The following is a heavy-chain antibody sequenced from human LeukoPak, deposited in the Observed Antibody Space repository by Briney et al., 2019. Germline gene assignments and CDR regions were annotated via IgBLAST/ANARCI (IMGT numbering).Heavy chain of an antibody. Sequence: GGSLRLSCAASGFTVSSNYMSWVRQAPGKGLEWVSVIYSGGSTYYADFVKGRFTISRDNSKNTLYLQMNSLRAEDTAVYYCARDSFNYYYDSSGFYNPSRGYFDYWGQGTLLAVSS. CDR3: ARDSFNYYYDSSGFYNPSRGYFDY. CDR1: GFTVSSNY. J-gene: IGHJ4*02. D-gene: IGHD3-22*01. CDR2: IYSGGST. V-gene: IGHV3-66*01.